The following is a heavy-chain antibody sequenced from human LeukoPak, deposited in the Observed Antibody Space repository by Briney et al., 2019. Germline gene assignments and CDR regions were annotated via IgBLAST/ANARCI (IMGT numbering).Heavy chain of an antibody. CDR3: ARASGSYYDFDY. D-gene: IGHD1-26*01. CDR2: INPNSGGT. V-gene: IGHV1-2*02. Sequence: ASVKVSCKASGYTFTGYYIYWVRQTPGQGLEWMGWINPNSGGTNYAQKFQGRVTMTRDTSISTAYMELSRLRSDDTAVYYCARASGSYYDFDYWGQGTLVTVSS. J-gene: IGHJ4*02. CDR1: GYTFTGYY.